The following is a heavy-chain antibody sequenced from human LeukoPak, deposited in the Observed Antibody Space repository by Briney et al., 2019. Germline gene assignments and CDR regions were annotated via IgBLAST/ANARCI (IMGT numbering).Heavy chain of an antibody. J-gene: IGHJ4*02. D-gene: IGHD2-15*01. V-gene: IGHV3-21*01. CDR2: ISSSSSYI. Sequence: GGSLRLSCAASGFTFSSYSMTWVRQAPGEGLEWVSSISSSSSYIYYADSVKGRFTISRDNAKNSLYLQMNSLRAEDTAVYYCARGVDCSGGSCYSAYFDYWGQGTLVTVSS. CDR3: ARGVDCSGGSCYSAYFDY. CDR1: GFTFSSYS.